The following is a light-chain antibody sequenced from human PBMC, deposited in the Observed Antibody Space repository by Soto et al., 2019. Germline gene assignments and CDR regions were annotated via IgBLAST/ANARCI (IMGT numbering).Light chain of an antibody. J-gene: IGKJ1*01. V-gene: IGKV3-15*01. CDR2: GAS. Sequence: EIVMTQSPVTLSVSPGERATLSCRASQSVSSNLAWYQQKPGQAPRLLIYGASTRATGIPARFSGGGSVTEFTLTISSLQSEDFAVYYCQQYNNWPPWTCGQGTKVEIK. CDR1: QSVSSN. CDR3: QQYNNWPPWT.